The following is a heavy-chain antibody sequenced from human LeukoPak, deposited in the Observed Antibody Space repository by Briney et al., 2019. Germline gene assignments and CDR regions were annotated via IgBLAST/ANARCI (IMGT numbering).Heavy chain of an antibody. Sequence: PGGSLRLSCAASGFTFSSYAMSWVRQAPGKGLEWVSAISGSGGSTYYADSVKGRFTISRDNCKNTLYLQMNSLRAEDTAVYYCAKGGPLVVPAARRWFDPWGQGTLVTVSS. CDR3: AKGGPLVVPAARRWFDP. CDR1: GFTFSSYA. J-gene: IGHJ5*02. V-gene: IGHV3-23*01. D-gene: IGHD2-2*01. CDR2: ISGSGGST.